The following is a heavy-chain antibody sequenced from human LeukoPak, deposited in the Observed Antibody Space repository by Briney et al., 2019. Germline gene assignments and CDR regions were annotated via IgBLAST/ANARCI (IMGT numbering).Heavy chain of an antibody. Sequence: ASVKVSCKASGYTFTSYDINWVRQATGQGLEWMGWMNPVSGNTGYAQKFQGRVTMTRNTSISTAYMELNSLRSEDTAVYYCARGPYNAAGTPTGVDYWGQGTLVTVSS. CDR2: MNPVSGNT. J-gene: IGHJ4*02. CDR3: ARGPYNAAGTPTGVDY. V-gene: IGHV1-8*01. CDR1: GYTFTSYD. D-gene: IGHD6-13*01.